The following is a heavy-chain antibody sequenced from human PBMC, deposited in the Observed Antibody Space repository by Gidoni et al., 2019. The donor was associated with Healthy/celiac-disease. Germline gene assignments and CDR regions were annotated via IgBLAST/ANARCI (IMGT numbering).Heavy chain of an antibody. J-gene: IGHJ4*02. D-gene: IGHD5-12*01. CDR1: GFTFADYA. Sequence: EVQLVESGGGLVQHGRSLRLSCAASGFTFADYAIHWVRQAPGKGLEWVSGISWNSGSIGYADSVKGRFTISRDNAKNSLYLQMNSLRAEDTALYYCAKDRGLNRDGYNYYFDYWGQGTLVTVSS. CDR3: AKDRGLNRDGYNYYFDY. V-gene: IGHV3-9*01. CDR2: ISWNSGSI.